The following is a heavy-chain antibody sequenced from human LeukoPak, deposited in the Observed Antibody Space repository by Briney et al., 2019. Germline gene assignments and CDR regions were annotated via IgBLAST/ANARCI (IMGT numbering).Heavy chain of an antibody. D-gene: IGHD3-9*01. CDR3: ARTTKEFDILTGYYFDY. V-gene: IGHV3-53*01. Sequence: GGSLRLSCAASGFTVSSNYMSWVRQAPGKWLEWVSVIYRGGSTYYADSVKGRFTISRDNSKNTLSLQMNSLRAVDTAAYYCARTTKEFDILTGYYFDYWGQGTLVTVSS. CDR2: IYRGGST. CDR1: GFTVSSNY. J-gene: IGHJ4*02.